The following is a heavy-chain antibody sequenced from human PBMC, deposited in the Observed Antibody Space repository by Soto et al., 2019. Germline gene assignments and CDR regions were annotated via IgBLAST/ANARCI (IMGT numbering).Heavy chain of an antibody. CDR2: ISGSGDST. CDR3: AKRGSGSQFDY. Sequence: EVQLLESGGGLVQPGGSLRLSCAASGFTFSSYAMTWVRQAPGKGLEWVSVISGSGDSTYYADSVKGRFTISRDNSKNKMYLQMNSLRAEDTAVYYCAKRGSGSQFDYWGQGTLVTVSS. J-gene: IGHJ4*02. D-gene: IGHD1-26*01. CDR1: GFTFSSYA. V-gene: IGHV3-23*01.